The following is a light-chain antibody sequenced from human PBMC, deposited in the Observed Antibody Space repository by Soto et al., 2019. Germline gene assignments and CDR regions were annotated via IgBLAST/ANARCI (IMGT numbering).Light chain of an antibody. V-gene: IGLV2-14*01. J-gene: IGLJ2*01. CDR1: SNDVGGYDY. CDR3: NSYTSSSTLV. CDR2: EVS. Sequence: QSALTQPASVSGSPGQSITISCSGTSNDVGGYDYVSWYQQHPGKAPKLVIYEVSNRPSWVSNRFSGSKSGNTASLTISGLQPEAEADYYCNSYTSSSTLVFGGGTKLTVL.